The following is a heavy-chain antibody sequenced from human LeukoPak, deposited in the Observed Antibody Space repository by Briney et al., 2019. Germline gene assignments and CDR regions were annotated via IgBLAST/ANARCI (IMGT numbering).Heavy chain of an antibody. CDR3: ARASNYDYVWGSYRYYLDY. V-gene: IGHV4-59*01. CDR1: GGSISSYY. Sequence: ASETQSLTCTVSGGSISSYYWSWILQPPGKGLEWIGYIYYSGSTNYNPSLKSRVTISVDTSKNQFSLKLSSVTAADTAVYYCARASNYDYVWGSYRYYLDYWGQGTLVTVSS. CDR2: IYYSGST. D-gene: IGHD3-16*02. J-gene: IGHJ4*02.